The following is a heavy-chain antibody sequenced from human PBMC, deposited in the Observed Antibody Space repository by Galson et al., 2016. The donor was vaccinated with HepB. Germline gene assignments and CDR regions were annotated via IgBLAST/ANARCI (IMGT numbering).Heavy chain of an antibody. V-gene: IGHV1-69*13. D-gene: IGHD3-10*01. CDR2: IIPSFGTP. Sequence: SVKVSCKASGYTFRNYYIHWVRQAPGQGLEWMGGIIPSFGTPTYAQKFQGRVTISAGELSSTVYIEVRSLRSEDTAVYYCARGRGSYWYFDLWGRGTLVTFS. CDR3: ARGRGSYWYFDL. CDR1: GYTFRNYY. J-gene: IGHJ2*01.